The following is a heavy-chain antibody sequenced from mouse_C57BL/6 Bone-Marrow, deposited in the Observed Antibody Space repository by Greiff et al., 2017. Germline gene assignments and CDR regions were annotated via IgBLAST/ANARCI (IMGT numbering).Heavy chain of an antibody. Sequence: VQGVESGAELVKPGASVKLSCKASGYTFTSYWMHWVKQRPGQGLEWIGMIHPNSGRTNYNEKFKSKATLTVAKSSSTAYMQLSSLTSEDSAVDYCARYHSLFAYWGQGTLVTVSA. D-gene: IGHD6-1*01. CDR3: ARYHSLFAY. CDR2: IHPNSGRT. CDR1: GYTFTSYW. J-gene: IGHJ3*01. V-gene: IGHV1-64*01.